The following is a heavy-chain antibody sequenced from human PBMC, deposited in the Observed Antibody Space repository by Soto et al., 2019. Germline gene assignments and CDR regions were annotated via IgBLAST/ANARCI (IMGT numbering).Heavy chain of an antibody. CDR1: GFTFSNAW. CDR2: IKSKTDGGTT. CDR3: TTVIVVVVAATTHDAFDI. Sequence: KSGGSLRLSCAASGFTFSNAWMSWVRQAPGKGLEWVGRIKSKTDGGTTDYAAPVKGRFTISRDDSKNTLYLQMNSLKTEDTAVYYCTTVIVVVVAATTHDAFDIWGQGTMVTVSS. D-gene: IGHD2-15*01. J-gene: IGHJ3*02. V-gene: IGHV3-15*01.